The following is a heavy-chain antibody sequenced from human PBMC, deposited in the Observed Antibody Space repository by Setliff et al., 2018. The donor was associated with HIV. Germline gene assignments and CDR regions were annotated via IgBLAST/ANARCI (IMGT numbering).Heavy chain of an antibody. V-gene: IGHV3-23*01. J-gene: IGHJ4*02. Sequence: GGSLRLSCTAPGSTFNFFAVSWVRQAPGKGLEWISGISGCGSGSRTDYVDSVKGRFTISRDNSKNTLYLQLNSLRPEDTAVYYCARSPRIGVAGEFEYWGQGTLVTVS. CDR2: ISGCGSGSRT. CDR3: ARSPRIGVAGEFEY. CDR1: GSTFNFFA. D-gene: IGHD6-19*01.